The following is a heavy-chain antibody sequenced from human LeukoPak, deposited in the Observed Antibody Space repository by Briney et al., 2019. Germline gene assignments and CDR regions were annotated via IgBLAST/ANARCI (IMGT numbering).Heavy chain of an antibody. J-gene: IGHJ4*03. D-gene: IGHD2-2*01. CDR3: ATSRGSSTSCYDY. CDR2: MNPNSGNT. V-gene: IGHV1-8*03. CDR1: GYTFTSYE. Sequence: GASVKVSCKASGYTFTSYEINWVRQATGQGLEWMGWMNPNSGNTGYAQKFQGRVTITRNTSISTAYMELSSLRSEDTAVYYCATSRGSSTSCYDYWGQGTLVTVSS.